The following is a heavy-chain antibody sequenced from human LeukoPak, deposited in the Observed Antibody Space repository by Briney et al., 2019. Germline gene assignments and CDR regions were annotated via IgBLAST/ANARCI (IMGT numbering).Heavy chain of an antibody. J-gene: IGHJ4*02. Sequence: GGSLRLSCVASGFTFTSYAMTWVRQAPGKGLEWVSAISGSGGSTYYADSVKGRFTISRDNSKNTLYLQMNSLRAKDTAVYYCAKVSARHDYGSYWGQGTLVTVSS. CDR2: ISGSGGST. CDR1: GFTFTSYA. D-gene: IGHD4-17*01. CDR3: AKVSARHDYGSY. V-gene: IGHV3-23*01.